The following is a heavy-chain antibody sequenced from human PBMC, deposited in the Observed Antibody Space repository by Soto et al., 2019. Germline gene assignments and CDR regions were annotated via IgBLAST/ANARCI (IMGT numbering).Heavy chain of an antibody. J-gene: IGHJ6*02. D-gene: IGHD3-16*01. CDR2: IFSNDEK. V-gene: IGHV2-26*01. CDR3: ARIHSITWGSYFYGMDV. Sequence: QVTLKESGPVLVKPSETLTLTCSVSGFSLSDTTMGVSWIRRPPRKALEWLAHIFSNDEKSYSTSLKTRLTISKDTSRSQVVLTMTNMDPVDTATYYCARIHSITWGSYFYGMDVWGQGTTVTVSS. CDR1: GFSLSDTTMG.